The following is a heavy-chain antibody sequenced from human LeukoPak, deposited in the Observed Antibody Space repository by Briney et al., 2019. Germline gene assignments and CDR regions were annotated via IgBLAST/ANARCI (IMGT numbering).Heavy chain of an antibody. CDR2: ISYNSDTI. V-gene: IGHV3-9*01. CDR3: AKDYCGGDCYSGWYFDL. Sequence: GRSLRLSCAASGFTFDDYAMHWVRQAPGKCLEWVSGISYNSDTIGYADSVKGRFTISRDNAKNSLYLQMNSLRAEDTALYYCAKDYCGGDCYSGWYFDLWGRGTLITVSS. CDR1: GFTFDDYA. D-gene: IGHD2-21*02. J-gene: IGHJ2*01.